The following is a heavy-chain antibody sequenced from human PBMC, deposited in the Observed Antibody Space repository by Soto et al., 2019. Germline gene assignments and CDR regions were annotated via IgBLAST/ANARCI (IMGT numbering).Heavy chain of an antibody. CDR1: GFTFDDYA. J-gene: IGHJ6*02. V-gene: IGHV3-9*01. Sequence: TGGSLRLSCAASGFTFDDYAMHWVRQAPGKGLEWVSGISWNSGSIGYADSVKGRFTISRDNAKNSLYLQMNSLRAEDTALYYCAVRHYYYYGMDVWGQGTTVTVSS. CDR3: AVRHYYYYGMDV. CDR2: ISWNSGSI.